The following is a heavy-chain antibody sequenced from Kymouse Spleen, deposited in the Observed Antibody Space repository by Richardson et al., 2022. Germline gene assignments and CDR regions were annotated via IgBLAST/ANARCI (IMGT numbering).Heavy chain of an antibody. CDR1: GFTFSSYW. D-gene: IGHD3-10*01. V-gene: IGHV3-7*01. J-gene: IGHJ6*02. CDR2: IKQDGSEK. CDR3: ARDLWFGEFPGMDV. Sequence: EVQLVESGGGLVQPGGSLRLSCAASGFTFSSYWMSWVRQAPGKGLEWVANIKQDGSEKYYVDSVKGRFTISRDNAKNSLYLQMNSLRAEDTAVYYCARDLWFGEFPGMDVWGQGTTVTVSS.